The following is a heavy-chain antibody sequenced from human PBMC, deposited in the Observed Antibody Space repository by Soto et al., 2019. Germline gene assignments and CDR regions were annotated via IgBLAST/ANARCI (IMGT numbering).Heavy chain of an antibody. V-gene: IGHV1-8*01. J-gene: IGHJ6*02. CDR2: MNPNTGNT. CDR3: ARPEYESFYYYGMNV. CDR1: GYTFTNYD. D-gene: IGHD2-2*01. Sequence: QVQLVQSGAEVKKPGASVKVSCKASGYTFTNYDIYWVRQATGQGLEWMGWMNPNTGNTVYAQKFQGRVSMTRNTSISTAYMELSRLRSEDTAVDYCARPEYESFYYYGMNVWGQGTTVTVSS.